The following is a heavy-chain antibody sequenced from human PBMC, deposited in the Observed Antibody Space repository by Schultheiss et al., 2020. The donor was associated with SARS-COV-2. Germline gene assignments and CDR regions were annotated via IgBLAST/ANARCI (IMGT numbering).Heavy chain of an antibody. CDR1: GFTFSSYW. D-gene: IGHD6-19*01. CDR2: IKQDGSEK. V-gene: IGHV3-7*03. Sequence: GGSLRLSCAASGFTFSSYWMSWVRQAPGKGLEWVANIKQDGSEKYYVDSVKGRFTISRDNSKNTLYLQMNSLRAEDTAVYYCAKEAVKVEDWGQGTLVTVSS. CDR3: AKEAVKVED. J-gene: IGHJ4*02.